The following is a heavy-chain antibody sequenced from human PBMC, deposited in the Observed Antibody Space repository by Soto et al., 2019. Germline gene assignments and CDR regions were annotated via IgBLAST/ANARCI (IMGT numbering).Heavy chain of an antibody. CDR1: GGSISTSAYY. Sequence: PSETLSLTCTVSGGSISTSAYYWGWIRQPPGKGLEWIGTIYYSGTSYHNPSLKSRVTISVDTSKNQFSLKLSSVTAADTAVYYCARAIVVVIGYYYGMDVWGQGTTVTVSS. D-gene: IGHD3-22*01. V-gene: IGHV4-39*07. CDR3: ARAIVVVIGYYYGMDV. J-gene: IGHJ6*02. CDR2: IYYSGTS.